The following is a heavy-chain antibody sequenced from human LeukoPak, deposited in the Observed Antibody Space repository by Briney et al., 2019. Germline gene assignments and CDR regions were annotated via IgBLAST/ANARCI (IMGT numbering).Heavy chain of an antibody. CDR1: GFTVSSNS. D-gene: IGHD3-10*01. Sequence: KPGGSLRLSCTVSGFTVSSNSWSWVRQAPGKGVEWVSYISSSGTIYYADSVQGRFTTSRDNAKNSLYLQMNSLRAEDTAVYYCARGESYLSAFDFWGQGTMVTVSS. V-gene: IGHV3-69-1*01. J-gene: IGHJ3*01. CDR2: ISSSGTI. CDR3: ARGESYLSAFDF.